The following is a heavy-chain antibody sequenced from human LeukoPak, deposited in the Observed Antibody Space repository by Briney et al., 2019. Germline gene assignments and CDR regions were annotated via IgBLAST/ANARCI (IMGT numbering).Heavy chain of an antibody. Sequence: GSLILSCAASGFSVSSNYMSWVRQAPGKGLEYISVTYNSGATYYADSVRDRFTISRDNSRNTLYLQMNSLRPEDTAVYYCAREPTYRSSLDFWGQGTLVTVSS. CDR2: TYNSGAT. CDR1: GFSVSSNY. CDR3: AREPTYRSSLDF. V-gene: IGHV3-53*01. J-gene: IGHJ4*02. D-gene: IGHD6-6*01.